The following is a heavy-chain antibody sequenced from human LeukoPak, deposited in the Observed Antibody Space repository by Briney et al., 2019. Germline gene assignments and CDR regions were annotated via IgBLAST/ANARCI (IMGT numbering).Heavy chain of an antibody. D-gene: IGHD2-2*01. V-gene: IGHV4-30-4*01. CDR1: GGSISSGDYY. CDR2: IYYSGST. J-gene: IGHJ5*02. Sequence: SETLSLTCTVSGGSISSGDYYWSWIRQPPGKALEWIGYIYYSGSTYYNPSLKSRVTISVDTSKNQFSLKLSSVTAADTAVYYCARGGRVVPAASFDPWGQGTLVTVSS. CDR3: ARGGRVVPAASFDP.